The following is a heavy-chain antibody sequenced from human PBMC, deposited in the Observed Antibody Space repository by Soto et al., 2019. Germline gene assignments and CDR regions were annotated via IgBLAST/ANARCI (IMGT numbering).Heavy chain of an antibody. D-gene: IGHD6-25*01. CDR2: VSFDGNTR. J-gene: IGHJ6*02. Sequence: GGSLRLSFAASGFDFHKHALHWVRQAPGKGLEWVAVVSFDGNTRFYTDSVKGRFTISRDNSRNTLFLQLNSLRGDDTALYFCARANAAHLAMDVWGQGTTVTIS. CDR3: ARANAAHLAMDV. V-gene: IGHV3-30-3*01. CDR1: GFDFHKHA.